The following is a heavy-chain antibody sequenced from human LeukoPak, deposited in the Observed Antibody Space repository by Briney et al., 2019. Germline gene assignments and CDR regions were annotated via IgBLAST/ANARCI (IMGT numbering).Heavy chain of an antibody. CDR1: GFIFSNYA. V-gene: IGHV3-23*01. CDR3: AKGSAAGRPYYFDY. CDR2: IDSTGAYT. Sequence: GGSLRLSCAASGFIFSNYAMSWVRQAPGKGLEWVSAIDSTGAYTWYADSVKGRFTISKDSSKTILYLQINSLRAEDAAVYFCAKGSAAGRPYYFDYWGQGTLVTVSS. J-gene: IGHJ4*02. D-gene: IGHD6-25*01.